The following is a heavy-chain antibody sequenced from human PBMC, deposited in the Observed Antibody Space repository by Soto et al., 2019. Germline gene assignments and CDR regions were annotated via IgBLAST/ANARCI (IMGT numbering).Heavy chain of an antibody. D-gene: IGHD3-10*02. V-gene: IGHV4-34*01. J-gene: IGHJ4*02. CDR3: ASGMFVRGVITYFDY. Sequence: SEPLSLTCAVYGGSFSGYYWSWIRQPPGKGLEWIGEINHSGSTNYNPSLKSRVTISVDTSKNQFSLKLSSVTAADTAVYYCASGMFVRGVITYFDYWGQGTLVTVSS. CDR1: GGSFSGYY. CDR2: INHSGST.